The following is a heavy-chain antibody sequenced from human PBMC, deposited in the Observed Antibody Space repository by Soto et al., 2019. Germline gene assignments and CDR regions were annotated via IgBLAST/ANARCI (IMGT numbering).Heavy chain of an antibody. CDR3: VRDGTKTLRDWFDP. J-gene: IGHJ5*02. CDR1: VASISGFY. CDR2: IYATGTT. V-gene: IGHV4-4*07. Sequence: PSANPSPTCTASVASISGFYRSWVRESAGNGLEWIGRIYATGTTDYNPSLKSRVMMSVDTSKKQFSLKLRSVTAADTAVYYCVRDGTKTLRDWFDPWGQGISLTDSS. D-gene: IGHD1-1*01.